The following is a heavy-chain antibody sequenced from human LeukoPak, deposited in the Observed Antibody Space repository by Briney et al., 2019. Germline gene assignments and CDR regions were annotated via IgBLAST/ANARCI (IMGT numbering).Heavy chain of an antibody. CDR1: RFTFSSYW. V-gene: IGHV3-7*03. CDR2: IKQDGSEK. Sequence: GGSLRLSCAASRFTFSSYWMSWVRQAPGKGLEWVANIKQDGSEKYYVDSVKGRFTISRDNAKDSLYLQLNSLRAEDTAVYYCARARGGYDFDYWGQGTLVTVSS. J-gene: IGHJ4*02. D-gene: IGHD5-12*01. CDR3: ARARGGYDFDY.